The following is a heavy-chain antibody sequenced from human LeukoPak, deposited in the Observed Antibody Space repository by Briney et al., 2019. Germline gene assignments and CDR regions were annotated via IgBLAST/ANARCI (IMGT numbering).Heavy chain of an antibody. CDR2: ISSGGVTI. D-gene: IGHD3-3*01. CDR1: GITFSNYA. J-gene: IGHJ4*02. Sequence: GGSLRLSCVASGITFSNYAVSWIRQAPGKGLEWVSYISSGGVTIYYADSVKGRFTISRDNAKNSLYLQMSSLRAEDTAVYYCAREKYYDFWSGYYRTYHLDYWGQGTLVTVSS. V-gene: IGHV3-11*04. CDR3: AREKYYDFWSGYYRTYHLDY.